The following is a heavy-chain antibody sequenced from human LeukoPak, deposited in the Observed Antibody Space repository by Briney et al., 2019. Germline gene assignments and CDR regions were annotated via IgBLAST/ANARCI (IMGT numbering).Heavy chain of an antibody. J-gene: IGHJ6*02. D-gene: IGHD2-15*01. Sequence: GASVKVSCKASGYAFTSYGISWVRQAPGQGLEWMGWISAYNGNTNYAQKLQGRVTMTTDTSTSTAYMELRSLRSDDTAVYYCARELVVVAPDGMDVWGQGTTVTVSS. CDR3: ARELVVVAPDGMDV. V-gene: IGHV1-18*01. CDR2: ISAYNGNT. CDR1: GYAFTSYG.